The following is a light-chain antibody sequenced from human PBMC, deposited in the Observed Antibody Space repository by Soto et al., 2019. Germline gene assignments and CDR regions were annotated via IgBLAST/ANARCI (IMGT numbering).Light chain of an antibody. Sequence: DIVLTQSPSTLSLSPGERATLSCRASQSVNNYLAWYQQRPGQAPRLLIYDASYRATGIPARFSGSGSGTDVTPPISRLEPEDYAVYFCQQYDGSPRTFGQGTKVDIK. V-gene: IGKV3-11*01. CDR3: QQYDGSPRT. CDR2: DAS. J-gene: IGKJ1*01. CDR1: QSVNNY.